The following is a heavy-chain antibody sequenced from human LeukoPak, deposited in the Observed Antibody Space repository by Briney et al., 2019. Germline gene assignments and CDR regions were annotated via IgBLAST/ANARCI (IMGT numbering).Heavy chain of an antibody. CDR3: ARDYRYYYGSGKYFRFDY. D-gene: IGHD3-10*01. V-gene: IGHV1-18*01. CDR2: ISPNNGHT. CDR1: GYSFTKYG. Sequence: ASVKVSCKASGYSFTKYGINWVRHVPGQGLEWMGWISPNNGHTNYAQNFQGRVTVTTDTSTSTAYMELRSLTSDDTAVYYCARDYRYYYGSGKYFRFDYWGQGTLVTVSS. J-gene: IGHJ4*02.